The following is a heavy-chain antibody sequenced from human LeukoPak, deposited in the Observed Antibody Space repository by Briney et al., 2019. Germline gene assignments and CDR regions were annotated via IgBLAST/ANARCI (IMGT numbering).Heavy chain of an antibody. CDR2: ISAYNGNT. V-gene: IGHV1-18*01. D-gene: IGHD2-21*01. CDR1: GYTFTSYG. Sequence: ASVKVSCKASGYTFTSYGISWVRQAPGQGLEWMGWISAYNGNTNYAQKLQGRVTMTTDTSTGTAYMELRSLRSDDTAVYYCARGSRIVVVIAPDYWGQGTLVTVSS. J-gene: IGHJ4*02. CDR3: ARGSRIVVVIAPDY.